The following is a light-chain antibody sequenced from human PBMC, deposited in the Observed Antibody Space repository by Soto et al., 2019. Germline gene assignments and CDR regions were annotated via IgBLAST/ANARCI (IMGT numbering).Light chain of an antibody. CDR3: QSFWV. CDR1: NSNIGAGFD. V-gene: IGLV1-40*01. CDR2: RNN. J-gene: IGLJ2*01. Sequence: QSVLTQPPSVSGAPGQRVTISCTGSNSNIGAGFDVHWYQQFPGTAPKLLICRNNQRPSGVPDRFSGSKSGTSASLAITGLQAEDEADYYCQSFWVFGGGTKLTVL.